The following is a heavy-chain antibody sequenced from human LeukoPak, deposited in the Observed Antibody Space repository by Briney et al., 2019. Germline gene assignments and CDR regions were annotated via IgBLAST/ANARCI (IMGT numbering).Heavy chain of an antibody. J-gene: IGHJ6*02. V-gene: IGHV4-4*02. D-gene: IGHD3-3*01. Sequence: SETLSLTCAVSGGSISSSNWWSWVRQPPGKGLEWIGEIYHSGRTNYSPSLKSRVTISVNKSKNHFSLKLSSVTAADTAVYYCARMSGPSSMDVWGQGTTVTVSS. CDR1: GGSISSSNW. CDR2: IYHSGRT. CDR3: ARMSGPSSMDV.